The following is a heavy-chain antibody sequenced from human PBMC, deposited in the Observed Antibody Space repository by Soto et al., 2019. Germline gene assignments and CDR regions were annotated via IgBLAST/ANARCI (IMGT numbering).Heavy chain of an antibody. CDR2: ISSSSSHI. CDR1: GFTLTTYS. V-gene: IGHV3-21*02. J-gene: IGHJ6*02. CDR3: VRERGLSSYYGMDV. Sequence: EVQLVESGGGLVKPGGSLRLSCAASGFTLTTYSMNWVRQASGKGLEWVASISSSSSHIYYADSVKGRFTISRDNVRNSLYLQMNSLRAEDTAVYYCVRERGLSSYYGMDVWGQGTTVTVSS. D-gene: IGHD3-10*01.